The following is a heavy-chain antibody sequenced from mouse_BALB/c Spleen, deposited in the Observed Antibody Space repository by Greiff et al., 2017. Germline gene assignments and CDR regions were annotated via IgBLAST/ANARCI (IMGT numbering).Heavy chain of an antibody. CDR2: ISYSGST. V-gene: IGHV3-2*02. CDR3: ARWGYGNHGDY. CDR1: GYSITSDYA. Sequence: VQLQQSGPGLVKPSQSLSLTCTVTGYSITSDYAWNWIRQFPGNKLEWMGYISYSGSTSYNPSLKSRISITRDTSKNQFFLQLNSVTTEDTATYYCARWGYGNHGDYWGQGTTLTVSS. J-gene: IGHJ2*01. D-gene: IGHD2-10*02.